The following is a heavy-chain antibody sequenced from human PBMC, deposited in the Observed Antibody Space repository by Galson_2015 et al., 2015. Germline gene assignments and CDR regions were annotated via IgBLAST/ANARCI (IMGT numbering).Heavy chain of an antibody. CDR3: AVLPGS. V-gene: IGHV3-74*01. D-gene: IGHD6-6*01. J-gene: IGHJ5*02. Sequence: SLRLSCAASGFTFSSYWMHWVRRAPGKGLVWVSRINSDGSSTSHADSAKGRFTISRDNAKNTLYLQMSSLRAEDTAVYYCAVLPGSWGQGTLVTVSS. CDR2: INSDGSST. CDR1: GFTFSSYW.